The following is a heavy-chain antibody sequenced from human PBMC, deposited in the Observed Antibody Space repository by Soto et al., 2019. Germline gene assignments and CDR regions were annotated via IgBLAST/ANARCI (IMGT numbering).Heavy chain of an antibody. CDR3: ARRYGGNFDF. CDR2: IFYSGST. Sequence: SETLSLTCTVAGGSISSGGYYWSWIRQHPGKGLEWIGYIFYSGSTYYNPSLKSRVTISVDTSKNQFSLKLSSVTAADTAVYYCARRYGGNFDFWGQGTLVTVSS. CDR1: GGSISSGGYY. V-gene: IGHV4-31*03. J-gene: IGHJ4*02. D-gene: IGHD1-26*01.